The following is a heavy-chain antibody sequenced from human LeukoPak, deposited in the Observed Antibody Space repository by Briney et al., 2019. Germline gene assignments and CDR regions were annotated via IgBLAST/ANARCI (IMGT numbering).Heavy chain of an antibody. CDR2: IIPIFGIA. Sequence: SVKVSCKASGGTFSSYAISWVRQAPGQGLEWMGRIIPIFGIANYAQKFQGRVTITVDKSTSTAYMELSSLRSEDTAVYYCARLWFGESTFDYWGQGTLVTVSS. CDR1: GGTFSSYA. D-gene: IGHD3-10*01. CDR3: ARLWFGESTFDY. V-gene: IGHV1-69*04. J-gene: IGHJ4*02.